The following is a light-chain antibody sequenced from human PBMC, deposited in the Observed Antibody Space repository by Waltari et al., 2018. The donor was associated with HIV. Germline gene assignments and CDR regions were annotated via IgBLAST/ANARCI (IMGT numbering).Light chain of an antibody. CDR3: QQRSNWRPRYS. CDR1: QNVSSY. V-gene: IGKV3-11*01. J-gene: IGKJ2*03. CDR2: GAS. Sequence: ENVLTQSPATLSLSPGERATLSCRASQNVSSYLAWYQQKPGQAPRLLIYGASNRATGIPARFSGSGSGTDFTLTINSLEPEDFAVIYCQQRSNWRPRYSFGQGTKLEIK.